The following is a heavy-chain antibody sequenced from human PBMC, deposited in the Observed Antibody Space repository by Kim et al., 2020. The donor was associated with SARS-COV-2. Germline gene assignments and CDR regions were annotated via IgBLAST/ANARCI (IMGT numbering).Heavy chain of an antibody. CDR2: I. Sequence: IEYADSVEGRFTMSRDIAKKSVFLQMNSLRAEDTAVYFCASRVPYSGYLAWGPGTLVTVSS. CDR3: ASRVPYSGYLA. V-gene: IGHV3-48*03. J-gene: IGHJ5*02. D-gene: IGHD5-12*01.